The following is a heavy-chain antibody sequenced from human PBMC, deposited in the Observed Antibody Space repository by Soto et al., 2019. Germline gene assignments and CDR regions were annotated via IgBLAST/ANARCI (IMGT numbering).Heavy chain of an antibody. D-gene: IGHD3-22*01. CDR3: ARDSPSHCSESSCLGECWYFDI. J-gene: IGHJ2*01. CDR2: IIPIFGPA. Sequence: QVQLVQSGAEVKKPGSSVKISCKPSGGTFSSHAYSWVRQAPGQGLEWMGGIIPIFGPANYAQKFQGRVTITADKSTREAFKELSGLRSDDTAVYFCARDSPSHCSESSCLGECWYFDIWGRGTLVIVSS. V-gene: IGHV1-69*06. CDR1: GGTFSSHA.